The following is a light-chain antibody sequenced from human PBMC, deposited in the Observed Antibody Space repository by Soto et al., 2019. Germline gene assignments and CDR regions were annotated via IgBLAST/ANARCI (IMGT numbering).Light chain of an antibody. J-gene: IGKJ4*01. CDR1: QSVSSN. CDR2: DAS. Sequence: IVLTQSPATLSVSPGERATLSCRASQSVSSNLAWYQHKPGQATRLLIYDASTRATGIPARFSGSGSGTDFTLTISSLQSEDFALYYWQQYNNWPPRVTFGGGTKVEIK. CDR3: QQYNNWPPRVT. V-gene: IGKV3-15*01.